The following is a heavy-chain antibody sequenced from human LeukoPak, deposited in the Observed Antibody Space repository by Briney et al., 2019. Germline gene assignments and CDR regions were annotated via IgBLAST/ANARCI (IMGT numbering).Heavy chain of an antibody. Sequence: GGSLRLSCAASGFTFSSYAMNWARQAPGRGLEWVSAISGSGASTYYADSVKGRFTISRDNSKNTLYLQVNSLRAEDTAIYYCAKAALRYQLLSSLDYWGQGTLVTVSS. CDR1: GFTFSSYA. J-gene: IGHJ4*02. V-gene: IGHV3-23*01. D-gene: IGHD2-2*01. CDR3: AKAALRYQLLSSLDY. CDR2: ISGSGAST.